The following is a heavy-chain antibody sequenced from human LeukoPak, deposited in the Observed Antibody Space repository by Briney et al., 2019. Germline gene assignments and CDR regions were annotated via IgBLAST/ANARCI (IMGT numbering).Heavy chain of an antibody. CDR2: IYYTGST. V-gene: IGHV4-39*07. J-gene: IGHJ4*02. CDR3: ASRIAVNKFDY. D-gene: IGHD6-19*01. Sequence: PSETLSLTCTVYGGSISSTGYYWGWIRQPPGKGLEWLGNIYYTGSTYYNPSLKSRVTISVDTSKNQFSLRLSSVTAADTAVYYCASRIAVNKFDYWGQGTLVTVSS. CDR1: GGSISSTGYY.